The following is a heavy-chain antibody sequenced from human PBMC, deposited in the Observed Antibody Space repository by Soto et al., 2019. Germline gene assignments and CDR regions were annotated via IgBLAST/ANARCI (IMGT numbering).Heavy chain of an antibody. V-gene: IGHV3-48*01. CDR2: ISSSSSTI. D-gene: IGHD2-8*01. CDR3: ARELIPSKTRTYYYYYYYMDV. CDR1: GFTFSSYS. Sequence: EVQLVESGGGLVQPGGSLRLSCAASGFTFSSYSMNWVRQAPGKGLEWVSYISSSSSTIYYADSVKGRFTISRDNAKNSLYLQMNSLRAEDTAVYYCARELIPSKTRTYYYYYYYMDVWGKGTTVTVSS. J-gene: IGHJ6*03.